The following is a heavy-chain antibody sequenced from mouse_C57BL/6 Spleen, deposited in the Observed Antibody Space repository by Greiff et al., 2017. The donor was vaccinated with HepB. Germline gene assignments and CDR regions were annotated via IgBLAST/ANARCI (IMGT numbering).Heavy chain of an antibody. Sequence: VKVVESGPGLVAPSQSLSITCTVSGFSLTSYAISWVRQPPGKGLEWLGVIWPGGGTNYNSALKSRLSIRKDNSKSQVFLKMNSLQTDDTASYYCARNGYDGAWFAYWGQGPLVTVSA. CDR3: ARNGYDGAWFAY. CDR2: IWPGGGT. V-gene: IGHV2-9-1*01. CDR1: GFSLTSYA. D-gene: IGHD2-2*01. J-gene: IGHJ3*01.